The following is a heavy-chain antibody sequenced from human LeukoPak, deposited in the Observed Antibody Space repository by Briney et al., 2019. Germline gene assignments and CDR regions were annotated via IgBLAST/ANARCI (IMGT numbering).Heavy chain of an antibody. CDR2: ISGSGGTT. CDR1: GFTFSTYA. D-gene: IGHD3-3*01. J-gene: IGHJ4*02. Sequence: GGSLRLSCAASGFTFSTYAMSWVRQAPGKGLEGVSAISGSGGTTYYADSVNGRFTISIDNSKNTLYLQMNSLRAEDTAVYYCAKDPRSYFDFWADWGQGPLVPVSS. CDR3: AKDPRSYFDFWAD. V-gene: IGHV3-23*01.